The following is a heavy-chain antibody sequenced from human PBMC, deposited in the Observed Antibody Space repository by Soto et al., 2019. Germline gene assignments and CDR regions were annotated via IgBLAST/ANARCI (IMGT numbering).Heavy chain of an antibody. CDR3: AGHIWGYYYYYGMDV. J-gene: IGHJ6*02. CDR1: GYTFTSYD. Sequence: VASVKVSCKASGYTFTSYDINWVRQATGQGLEWMGWMNPNSGNTGYAQKFQGRVTMTRNTSISTAYMELSSLRSEDTAVYYCAGHIWGYYYYYGMDVWGQGTTVTVSS. D-gene: IGHD2-21*01. CDR2: MNPNSGNT. V-gene: IGHV1-8*01.